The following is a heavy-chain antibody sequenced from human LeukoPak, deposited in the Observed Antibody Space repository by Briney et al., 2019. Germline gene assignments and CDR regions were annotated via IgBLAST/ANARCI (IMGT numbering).Heavy chain of an antibody. CDR2: INPSGSNT. CDR3: AREESGGYFDY. Sequence: ASAKVSCKASGFTFTNYYMHWVRQAPGQGLEWMGLINPSGSNTNYAQKFRGRVTMTRDTSATTVYMELSSLRSEDTAVYYCAREESGGYFDYGGQGTLVTVSS. J-gene: IGHJ4*02. CDR1: GFTFTNYY. V-gene: IGHV1-46*01. D-gene: IGHD2-8*02.